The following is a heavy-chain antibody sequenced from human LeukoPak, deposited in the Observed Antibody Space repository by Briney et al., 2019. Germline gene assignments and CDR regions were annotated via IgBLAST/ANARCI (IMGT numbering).Heavy chain of an antibody. Sequence: GGSLRLSCAASGFTFTNYDMHWVRQVTGKGLEWVSAIGIAGDTYYPGSVRGRFTISRENAKNSLCLQMNSLRDGDTAVYYCVRGGSGWYYFDYWGQGTLVTVSS. CDR2: IGIAGDT. CDR1: GFTFTNYD. J-gene: IGHJ4*02. D-gene: IGHD6-19*01. CDR3: VRGGSGWYYFDY. V-gene: IGHV3-13*04.